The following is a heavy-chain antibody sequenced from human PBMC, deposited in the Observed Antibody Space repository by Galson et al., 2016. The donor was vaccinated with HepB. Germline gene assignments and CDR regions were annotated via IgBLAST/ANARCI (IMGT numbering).Heavy chain of an antibody. CDR3: AREAPAGTRD. V-gene: IGHV1-46*01. D-gene: IGHD6-13*01. CDR1: GYIFTSYH. Sequence: SVKVSCKASGYIFTSYHIHWVRQAPGQGLEWMGIINPSGGNTNCAQKFQGRVTMTRDTSTSTVYMELSSLRSEDTAVYYCAREAPAGTRDWGQGTLVTVSS. CDR2: INPSGGNT. J-gene: IGHJ4*02.